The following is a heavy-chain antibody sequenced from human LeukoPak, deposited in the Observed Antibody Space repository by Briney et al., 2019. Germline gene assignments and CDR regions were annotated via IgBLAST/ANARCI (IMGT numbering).Heavy chain of an antibody. V-gene: IGHV3-30-3*01. Sequence: GGSLRLSCAASGFTFSTYTMHWVRQAPGKGLEWVAVVSYDGNNKYYADSVTGRFTISRDNSRNTLYLQMNSLRANDTAVYYCARGSVTSVDYWGQGTLVTVSS. J-gene: IGHJ4*02. CDR1: GFTFSTYT. CDR3: ARGSVTSVDY. CDR2: VSYDGNNK. D-gene: IGHD4-17*01.